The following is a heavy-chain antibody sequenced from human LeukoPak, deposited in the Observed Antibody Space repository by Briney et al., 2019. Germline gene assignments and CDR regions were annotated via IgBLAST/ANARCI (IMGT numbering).Heavy chain of an antibody. CDR1: GFIFSNYA. CDR3: AKDRVQQLFYYFDY. V-gene: IGHV3-30*04. D-gene: IGHD6-13*01. J-gene: IGHJ4*02. Sequence: GSSVRLSCAASGFIFSNYAMQWVRQAPGKGLEGVAVISYDGSNKYYADSVKGRFTISRDNSKNPLYLQMNSLRAEDTAMYYCAKDRVQQLFYYFDYWGQGTLVTVSS. CDR2: ISYDGSNK.